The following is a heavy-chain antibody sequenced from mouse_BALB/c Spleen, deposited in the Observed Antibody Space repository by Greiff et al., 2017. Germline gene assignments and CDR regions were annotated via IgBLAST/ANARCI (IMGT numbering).Heavy chain of an antibody. CDR1: GFSLTSYG. Sequence: QVQLKQSGPGLVQPSQSLSITCTVSGFSLTSYGVHWVRQSPGKGLEWLGVIWSGGSTDYNAAFISRLSISKDNSKSQVFFKMNSLQANDTAIYYCATHYGNYDAMDYWGQGTSVTVSS. CDR3: ATHYGNYDAMDY. D-gene: IGHD2-1*01. J-gene: IGHJ4*01. CDR2: IWSGGST. V-gene: IGHV2-2*02.